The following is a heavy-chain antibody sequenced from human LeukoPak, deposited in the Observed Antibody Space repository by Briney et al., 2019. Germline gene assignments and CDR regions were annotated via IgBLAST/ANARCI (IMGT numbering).Heavy chain of an antibody. D-gene: IGHD3-9*01. J-gene: IGHJ4*02. Sequence: ASVKVSCKASGYTFTSYGISWVRQAPGQGLEWMGWINPNSGGTNYAQKFQGRVTMTRDTSISTAYMELSRLRSDDTAVYYCASLYDILTGWDYFDYWGQGTLVTVSS. V-gene: IGHV1-2*02. CDR3: ASLYDILTGWDYFDY. CDR2: INPNSGGT. CDR1: GYTFTSYG.